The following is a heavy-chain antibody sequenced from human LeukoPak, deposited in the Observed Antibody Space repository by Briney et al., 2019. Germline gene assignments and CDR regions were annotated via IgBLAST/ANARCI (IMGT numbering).Heavy chain of an antibody. Sequence: SETLSLTCTVSGGSINHYHWNWIRQPPGKGLEWIGYIYYSGSTNYNPSLKSRVTISVDTSNNQFSLKLNSVTAADTAVYYCASAGGDSRSPLPFYYWGQGTLVTVSS. D-gene: IGHD6-6*01. J-gene: IGHJ4*02. CDR1: GGSINHYH. CDR3: ASAGGDSRSPLPFYY. CDR2: IYYSGST. V-gene: IGHV4-59*01.